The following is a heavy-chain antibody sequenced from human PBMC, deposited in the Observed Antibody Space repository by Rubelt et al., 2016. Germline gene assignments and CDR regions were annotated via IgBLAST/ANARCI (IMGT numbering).Heavy chain of an antibody. J-gene: IGHJ6*02. CDR3: ARDRTPSGYDSGMDV. CDR2: IYSSGST. V-gene: IGHV4-59*01. D-gene: IGHD5-12*01. Sequence: GLEWIGYIYSSGSTNYNASLKSRVTISIDRSKNQFSLHLRSVTAADTAVYYCARDRTPSGYDSGMDVWAQGTTVTVSS.